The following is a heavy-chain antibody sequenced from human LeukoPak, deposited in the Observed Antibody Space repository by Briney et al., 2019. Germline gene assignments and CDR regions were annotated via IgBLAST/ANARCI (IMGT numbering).Heavy chain of an antibody. Sequence: PGGSLRLSCAASGFTFSNYDMNWVRQAPGKGLEWVAVMWSDGRTTYYADSVKGRFTISRDNSKNTLYLQMKSLRADDTAVYYCAKNGVYCDVHCPADYWGQGTLVTVSS. V-gene: IGHV3-33*06. J-gene: IGHJ4*02. D-gene: IGHD2-21*02. CDR3: AKNGVYCDVHCPADY. CDR1: GFTFSNYD. CDR2: MWSDGRTT.